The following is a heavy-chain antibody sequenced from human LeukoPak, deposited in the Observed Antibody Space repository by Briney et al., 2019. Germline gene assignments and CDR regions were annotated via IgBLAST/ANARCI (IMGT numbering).Heavy chain of an antibody. V-gene: IGHV4-30-2*01. CDR1: GGSISSGGYS. D-gene: IGHD5-18*01. Sequence: PSETLSLTCAVSGGSISSGGYSWSWIRQPPGKGLEWIGYIYHSGSTYYNPSLKSRVTISVDRSKNQISLKLSSVTAADTAVYYCARQDTAMAIDYWGQGTLVTVSS. CDR2: IYHSGST. J-gene: IGHJ4*02. CDR3: ARQDTAMAIDY.